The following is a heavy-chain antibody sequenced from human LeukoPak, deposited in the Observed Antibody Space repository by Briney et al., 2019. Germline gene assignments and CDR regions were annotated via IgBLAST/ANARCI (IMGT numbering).Heavy chain of an antibody. D-gene: IGHD3-10*01. V-gene: IGHV3-23*01. CDR1: GFIFSEYA. Sequence: SGRSMRLSCVASGFIFSEYAMNWVRPAAGKGLEWVSHVGGGGGETYHGNFVQGRFTLTRDDSRNTVYLHLNNLRVEDTAVYYCAKASWVSDADAVWWGQGTLVTVSS. CDR2: VGGGGGET. CDR3: AKASWVSDADAVW. J-gene: IGHJ4*02.